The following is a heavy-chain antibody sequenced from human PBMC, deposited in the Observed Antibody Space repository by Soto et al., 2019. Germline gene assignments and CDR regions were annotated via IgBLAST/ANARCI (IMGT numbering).Heavy chain of an antibody. D-gene: IGHD3-16*02. J-gene: IGHJ4*02. CDR1: GYTLTELS. CDR2: FDPEDGET. CDR3: ATLSLRLGELSLFRPFDY. Sequence: GASVKVSCKVSGYTLTELSVHWVRQAPGKGLEWMGGFDPEDGETIYARKFQGRVTMTEDTSTDTAYMELSSLRSEDTAVYYCATLSLRLGELSLFRPFDYWGQGTLVTVSS. V-gene: IGHV1-24*01.